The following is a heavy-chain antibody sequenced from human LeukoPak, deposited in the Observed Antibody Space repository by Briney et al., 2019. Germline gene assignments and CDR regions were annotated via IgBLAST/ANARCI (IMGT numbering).Heavy chain of an antibody. V-gene: IGHV3-64*01. CDR3: ARAQGIDYYNYYYMDV. D-gene: IGHD3-10*01. J-gene: IGHJ6*03. Sequence: GGSLRLSCAACRFTFSSYAMHWVRQAPGKGLEYLSAISSNGGSTYYANSMKGRLTISRDNSKNTLYLQMGSLRAEDMAVYYCARAQGIDYYNYYYMDVWGKGTTVTVSS. CDR2: ISSNGGST. CDR1: RFTFSSYA.